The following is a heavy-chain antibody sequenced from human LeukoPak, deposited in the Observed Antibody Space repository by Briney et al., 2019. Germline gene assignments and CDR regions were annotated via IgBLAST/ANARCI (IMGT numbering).Heavy chain of an antibody. V-gene: IGHV3-74*01. CDR3: ARGYGSGSMYRVPFDY. Sequence: TGGSLRLSCAASGFTFSSYAMSWVRQAPGKGLVWVSRISSDGSSTGYADSVKGRFSISRDNAKNTLYLQMNSLRAEDTAVYYCARGYGSGSMYRVPFDYWGQGTLVTVSS. J-gene: IGHJ4*02. D-gene: IGHD3-10*01. CDR2: ISSDGSST. CDR1: GFTFSSYA.